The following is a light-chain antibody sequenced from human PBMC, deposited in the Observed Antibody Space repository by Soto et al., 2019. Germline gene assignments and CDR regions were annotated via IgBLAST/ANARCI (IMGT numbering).Light chain of an antibody. Sequence: EIVFTQSPGTLSLSPGEGAILSCRASQSSSNNLAWYRQKPGQTAKILIYGASTRATGIPDRFSGSGSGTDFTLTISRLEPEDFAVYYCQHYGSSPPFTFGPGTKVDIK. CDR3: QHYGSSPPFT. J-gene: IGKJ3*01. V-gene: IGKV3-20*01. CDR2: GAS. CDR1: QSSSNN.